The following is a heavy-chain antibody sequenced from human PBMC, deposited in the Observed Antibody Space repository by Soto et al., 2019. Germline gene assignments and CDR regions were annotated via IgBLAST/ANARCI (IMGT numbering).Heavy chain of an antibody. V-gene: IGHV3-23*05. CDR2: IDGPTTNT. D-gene: IGHD3-3*01. CDR3: ARVWGPLTIFGPAGVMDV. J-gene: IGHJ6*02. Sequence: LRLSCAASGFTFAHYAMMWARQAPGRGLEWVSTIDGPTTNTHYIDSVKGRFFISRDNAINTVYLQMNGLRAEDTAVYYCARVWGPLTIFGPAGVMDVWGQGTTVTVSS. CDR1: GFTFAHYA.